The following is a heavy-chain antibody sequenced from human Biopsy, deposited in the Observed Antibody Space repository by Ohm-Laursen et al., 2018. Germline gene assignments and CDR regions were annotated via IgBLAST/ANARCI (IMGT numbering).Heavy chain of an antibody. CDR3: ARQEFATSPLDY. CDR2: IYYSGST. D-gene: IGHD3-10*01. CDR1: GGSISRSSYY. J-gene: IGHJ4*02. V-gene: IGHV4-39*01. Sequence: TLSLTCTVTGGSISRSSYYWDWIRQPPGKGLEWIGSIYYSGSTYYNPSLKSRVTISADRSKNQFSLKLTSVTVADTAMYYCARQEFATSPLDYWGQGSLVTVSS.